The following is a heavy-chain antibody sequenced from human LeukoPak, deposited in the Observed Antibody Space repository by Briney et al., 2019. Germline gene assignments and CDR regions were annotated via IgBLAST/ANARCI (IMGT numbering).Heavy chain of an antibody. J-gene: IGHJ6*03. CDR3: ARGVNWNPRRRAKYYYYMDV. V-gene: IGHV3-7*01. CDR2: IKQDGSEK. D-gene: IGHD1-20*01. CDR1: GFTFSSYW. Sequence: GGSLRLSCAASGFTFSSYWMSWVRQAPGKGLEWVANIKQDGSEKYYVDSVKGRFTISRDNAKNSLYLQMNSLRAEDTAVYYCARGVNWNPRRRAKYYYYMDVWGKGTTVTVSS.